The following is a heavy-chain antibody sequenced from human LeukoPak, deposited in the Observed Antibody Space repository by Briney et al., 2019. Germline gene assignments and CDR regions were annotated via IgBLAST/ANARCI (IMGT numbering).Heavy chain of an antibody. V-gene: IGHV1-69*05. CDR2: IIPIFGTA. CDR3: ARDSRSSWYRGYYYYYYMDV. J-gene: IGHJ6*03. CDR1: GFTFSSYA. Sequence: GGSLRLSCAASGFTFSSYAISWVRQAPGQGLEWMGGIIPIFGTANYAQKFQGRVTITTDESTSTAYMELSSLRSEDTAVYYCARDSRSSWYRGYYYYYYMDVWGKGTTVTVSS. D-gene: IGHD6-13*01.